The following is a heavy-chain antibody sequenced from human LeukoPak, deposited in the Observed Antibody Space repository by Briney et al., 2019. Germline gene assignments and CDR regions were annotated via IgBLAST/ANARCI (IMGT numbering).Heavy chain of an antibody. D-gene: IGHD6-19*01. J-gene: IGHJ4*02. CDR3: AVANPYTSGWYYFDY. CDR2: IYSGGST. CDR1: GFTVSSNY. Sequence: GGSLRLSCAASGFTVSSNYVSWVRQAPGKGLEWVSVIYSGGSTYYADSVKGRFTISRDNSGNTLYLQMNSLRAEDTAAYYCAVANPYTSGWYYFDYWGQGTLVTVSS. V-gene: IGHV3-53*01.